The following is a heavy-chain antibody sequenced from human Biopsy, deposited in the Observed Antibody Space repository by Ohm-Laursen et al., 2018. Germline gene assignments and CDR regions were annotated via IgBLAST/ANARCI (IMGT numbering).Heavy chain of an antibody. CDR2: IFYSGIT. CDR3: ARHPTGFWFDP. CDR1: GGSVSSNVAY. V-gene: IGHV4-39*01. J-gene: IGHJ5*02. Sequence: SDTLSLTCPVSGGSVSSNVAYWAWIRQPPGKGLESIGSIFYSGITYYNPSLQSRVTMSVDTSKNQFSLNLTSVTAADTAVYYCARHPTGFWFDPWGQGTLVIVSP.